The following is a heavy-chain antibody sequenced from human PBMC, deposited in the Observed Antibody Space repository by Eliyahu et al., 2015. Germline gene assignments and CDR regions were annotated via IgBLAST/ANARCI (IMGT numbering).Heavy chain of an antibody. J-gene: IGHJ3*01. V-gene: IGHV3-64D*06. CDR1: GFSFSSFS. D-gene: IGHD3-16*01. CDR2: ITGNGDKT. CDR3: VKGGGF. Sequence: EVQLVESGGGLVQPGGSLRXSCSASGFSFSSFSMHWARQAPGKGLEFVSDITGNGDKTYYADSVEGRFTISRDNSKSMLYLQMSSLRTEDTAMYYCVKGGGFWGQGTNGHRLF.